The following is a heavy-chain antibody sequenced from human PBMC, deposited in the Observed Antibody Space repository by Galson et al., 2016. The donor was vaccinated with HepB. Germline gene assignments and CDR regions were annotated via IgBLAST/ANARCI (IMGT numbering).Heavy chain of an antibody. CDR1: GYTFTNYD. CDR2: MNPNSGNT. Sequence: SVKVSCKASGYTFTNYDINWVRQAPGQGLEWVGWMNPNSGNTDFAQKFQGRVTLTTYTSISTASMELSGLTSEDSAVYYCARGGAVAADAYDVWGQGTLVTVSS. D-gene: IGHD6-19*01. V-gene: IGHV1-8*01. J-gene: IGHJ3*01. CDR3: ARGGAVAADAYDV.